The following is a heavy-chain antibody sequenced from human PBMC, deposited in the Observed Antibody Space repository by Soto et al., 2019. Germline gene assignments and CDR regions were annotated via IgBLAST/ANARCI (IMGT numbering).Heavy chain of an antibody. CDR2: IIPIFGTA. CDR3: ARARTGTTYVDY. J-gene: IGHJ4*02. CDR1: GGTFSSYA. D-gene: IGHD1-1*01. V-gene: IGHV1-69*06. Sequence: EASVKVSCKASGGTFSSYAISWVRQAPGQGLEWMGGIIPIFGTANYAQKFQGRVTITADKSTSTAYMELSSLRSEDTAVYYCARARTGTTYVDYWGQGTLVTVSS.